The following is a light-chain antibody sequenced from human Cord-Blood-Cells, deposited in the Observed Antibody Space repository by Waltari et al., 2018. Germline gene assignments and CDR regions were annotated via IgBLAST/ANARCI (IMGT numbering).Light chain of an antibody. J-gene: IGLJ3*02. CDR2: EVS. CDR3: SSYTSSSTWV. CDR1: SSDVGGYNS. V-gene: IGLV2-14*01. Sequence: QSALTPPASVSGSPGQSITLSCTGTSSDVGGYNSVSWYQQHPGKAPKLMIYEVSNRPSGVSNRFSGSKSGNTASLTISGLQAEDEADYYCSSYTSSSTWVFGGGTKLTVL.